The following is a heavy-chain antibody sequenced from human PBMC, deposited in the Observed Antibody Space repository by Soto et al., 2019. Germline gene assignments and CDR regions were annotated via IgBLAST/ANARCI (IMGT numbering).Heavy chain of an antibody. CDR2: IYNSGST. Sequence: SETLSLTCTVSGGSISSGEYYWSWIRQPPGKGLEWIGHIYNSGSTYYNPSLKSRVTISADTSKNQFSRKLSSVTAADTAVYYCARDGVVEMASYYFEYWGQGTPVTVSS. D-gene: IGHD2-15*01. CDR1: GGSISSGEYY. V-gene: IGHV4-30-4*01. J-gene: IGHJ4*02. CDR3: ARDGVVEMASYYFEY.